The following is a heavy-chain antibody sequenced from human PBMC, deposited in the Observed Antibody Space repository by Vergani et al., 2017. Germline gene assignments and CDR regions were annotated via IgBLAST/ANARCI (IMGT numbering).Heavy chain of an antibody. Sequence: QVQLVESEGGVVQPGRSLTLSCLASGFTFSSHGMHWVRQAPGKGLEWVAVIWYYGSNKYYGDSVKVRFTIPRDNSKNTLSLQMNSLSVEDTAVYYCARWGNKKRLDSWGQGTLVTVSS. CDR1: GFTFSSHG. V-gene: IGHV3-33*01. CDR2: IWYYGSNK. J-gene: IGHJ5*01. D-gene: IGHD1-26*01. CDR3: ARWGNKKRLDS.